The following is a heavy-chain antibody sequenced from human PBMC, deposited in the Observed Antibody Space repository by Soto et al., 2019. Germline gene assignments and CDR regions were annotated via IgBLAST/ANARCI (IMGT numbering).Heavy chain of an antibody. Sequence: EVQLVESGGGLVLPGGSLRLSCAASGFTFSTYWMHWVRQAPGEGLVWVSRINPDGRTTSYADSVKGRFTISRDNAENTLYLQMNSLRTEDTALYYCVSVSNVEYWFDPWGQGTLVTVSS. CDR3: VSVSNVEYWFDP. CDR2: INPDGRTT. J-gene: IGHJ5*02. CDR1: GFTFSTYW. V-gene: IGHV3-74*01.